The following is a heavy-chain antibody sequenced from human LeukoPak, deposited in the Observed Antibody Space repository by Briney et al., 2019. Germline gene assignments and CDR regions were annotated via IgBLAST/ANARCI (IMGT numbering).Heavy chain of an antibody. D-gene: IGHD3-22*01. CDR2: IYYSGST. CDR3: ARRNPQRPHYYDSSGYYLYYFDY. J-gene: IGHJ4*02. CDR1: GGSISSGGYY. V-gene: IGHV4-31*03. Sequence: SQTLSLTCTVSGGSISSGGYYWSWIRQHPGKGLEWIGYIYYSGSTYYNPSLKSRVTISVDTSKNQFSLKLSSVTAADTAVYYCARRNPQRPHYYDSSGYYLYYFDYWGQGTLVTVSS.